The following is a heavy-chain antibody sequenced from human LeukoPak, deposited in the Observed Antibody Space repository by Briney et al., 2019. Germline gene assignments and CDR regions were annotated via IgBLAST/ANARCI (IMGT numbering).Heavy chain of an antibody. CDR3: ARYGSGSYNWFDP. CDR1: GFTFDDYG. D-gene: IGHD3-10*01. Sequence: GGSLRLSCAASGFTFDDYGLSWVRQVPGKGLEWVSGINWNGGSTGYADSVKGRFTISRDNAKNSLYLQMNSLRAEDTALYHCARYGSGSYNWFDPWGQGTLVTVSS. V-gene: IGHV3-20*01. CDR2: INWNGGST. J-gene: IGHJ5*02.